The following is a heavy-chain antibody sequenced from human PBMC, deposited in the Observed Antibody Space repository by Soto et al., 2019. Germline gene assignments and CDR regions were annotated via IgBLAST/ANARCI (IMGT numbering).Heavy chain of an antibody. CDR2: IYYTGST. J-gene: IGHJ4*02. CDR3: ARSSDSSGYYYRLGY. CDR1: GGSVSSGTYY. D-gene: IGHD3-22*01. Sequence: SETLSLTCTVSGGSVSSGTYYWSWIRQPPGKGLEWIGYIYYTGSTKYNTSLESRVTISLDSSKNQLSLKLSSVTAADTAVYYCARSSDSSGYYYRLGYWGQGTLVTVSS. V-gene: IGHV4-61*01.